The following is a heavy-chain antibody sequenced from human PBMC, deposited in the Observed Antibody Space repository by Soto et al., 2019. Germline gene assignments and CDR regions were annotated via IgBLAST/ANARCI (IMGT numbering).Heavy chain of an antibody. CDR2: IFHTGTA. CDR1: GASISGSNW. CDR3: ARVGPGEPTVTTGAAFDI. Sequence: QVQLQDSGPGLVKPSGTLSLTCAVSGASISGSNWWSWVRQPPGKWLEWIGEIFHTGTANYNPSLKSRVTISVDNSKHQFSLNLFSVTAADTAVYYCARVGPGEPTVTTGAAFDIWGQGTMVNVSS. J-gene: IGHJ3*02. V-gene: IGHV4-4*02. D-gene: IGHD4-17*01.